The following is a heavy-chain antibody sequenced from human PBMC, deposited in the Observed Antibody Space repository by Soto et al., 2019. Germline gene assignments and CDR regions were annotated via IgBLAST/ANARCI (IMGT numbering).Heavy chain of an antibody. V-gene: IGHV2-5*01. CDR1: GFSLSTSGVG. D-gene: IGHD3-10*01. Sequence: GSGPTLVNPTQTLTLTCTFSGFSLSTSGVGVGWIRRLPGKALEWLALIYWNDDKRYSPSLKSRLTITKDTSKNQVVRTMTNMDPVDTATYYCAHAGGSGSYYRSYYYGMDVWGEGTTVTVSA. CDR2: IYWNDDK. CDR3: AHAGGSGSYYRSYYYGMDV. J-gene: IGHJ6*01.